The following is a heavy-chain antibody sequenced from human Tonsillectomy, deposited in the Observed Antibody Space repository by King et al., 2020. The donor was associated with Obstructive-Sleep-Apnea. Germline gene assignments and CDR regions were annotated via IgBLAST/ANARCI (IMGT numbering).Heavy chain of an antibody. CDR2: IYWDDDE. D-gene: IGHD5-18*01. J-gene: IGHJ4*02. CDR3: AHSLVYFSGASTAMLDY. CDR1: GFSLSTSGVG. V-gene: IGHV2-5*02. Sequence: ITLKESGPTLVKPTQTLTLTCTFSGFSLSTSGVGVGWIRQPPGKALEWLALIYWDDDERYSPSLKSRLTITKDTSKNQVVLTMTNMDPVDTATYYCAHSLVYFSGASTAMLDYWGQGTLVTVSS.